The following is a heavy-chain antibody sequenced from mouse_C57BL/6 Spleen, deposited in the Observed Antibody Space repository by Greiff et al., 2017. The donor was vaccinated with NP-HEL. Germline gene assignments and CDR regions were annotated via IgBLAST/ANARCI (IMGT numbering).Heavy chain of an antibody. D-gene: IGHD4-1*01. CDR1: GFTFSSYA. Sequence: DVHLVESGGGLVKPGGSLKLSCAASGFTFSSYAMSWVRQTPEKRLEWVATISDGGSYTNYPDNVKGRCTISRDNAKTNLYLQMSHLKSEDTAMYYCARVGTGAYFDYWGQGTTLTVSS. CDR3: ARVGTGAYFDY. J-gene: IGHJ2*01. V-gene: IGHV5-4*01. CDR2: ISDGGSYT.